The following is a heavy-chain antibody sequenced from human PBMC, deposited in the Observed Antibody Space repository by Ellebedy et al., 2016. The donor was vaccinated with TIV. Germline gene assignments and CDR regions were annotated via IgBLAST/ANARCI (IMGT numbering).Heavy chain of an antibody. J-gene: IGHJ3*02. D-gene: IGHD1-26*01. CDR3: TRDWELGRPGRADAFDI. V-gene: IGHV3-49*03. Sequence: GGSLRLXXTASGFTFGDYAMSWFRQAPGKGLEWVGFIRSKAYGGTTEYAASVKGRFTISRDDSKSIAYLQMNSLKTEDTAVYYCTRDWELGRPGRADAFDIWGQGTMVTVSS. CDR2: IRSKAYGGTT. CDR1: GFTFGDYA.